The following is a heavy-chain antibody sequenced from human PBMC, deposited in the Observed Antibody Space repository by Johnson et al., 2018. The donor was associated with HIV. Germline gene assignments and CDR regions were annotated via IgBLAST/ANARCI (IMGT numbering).Heavy chain of an antibody. CDR1: GFTLHDFA. CDR2: LYSGGST. Sequence: VQLVESGGGLVQPGRSLRLSCEASGFTLHDFAMHWVRQVPGRGLEWVSVLYSGGSTYYADSVKGRFTISRDNAENSLYLQMDSLRGEDTAVYYCARAGQRYTLTTRPGSFDIWGQGTMVTVSS. CDR3: ARAGQRYTLTTRPGSFDI. J-gene: IGHJ3*02. D-gene: IGHD1-1*01. V-gene: IGHV3-9*01.